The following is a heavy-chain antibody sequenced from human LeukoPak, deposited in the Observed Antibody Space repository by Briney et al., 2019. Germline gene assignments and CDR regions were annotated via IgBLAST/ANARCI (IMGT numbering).Heavy chain of an antibody. J-gene: IGHJ4*02. Sequence: GGSLRLSCAASGFTFSSYWMHWVRQAPGKGLVWVSRINSDGSSTSYADSVKGRFTISRDNAKNTLYLQMNSLRAEDTAVYYCAKDPQYQLLTGFDYWGQGTLVTVSS. CDR3: AKDPQYQLLTGFDY. CDR2: INSDGSST. V-gene: IGHV3-74*01. CDR1: GFTFSSYW. D-gene: IGHD2-2*01.